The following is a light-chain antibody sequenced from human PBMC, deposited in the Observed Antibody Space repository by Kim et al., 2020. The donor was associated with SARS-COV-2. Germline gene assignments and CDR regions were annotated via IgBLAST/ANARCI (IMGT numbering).Light chain of an antibody. CDR3: QQYGSSPRT. Sequence: SPGERATRSCRASQSVSSSYLAWYQQKAGQAPRLLIYGASSRATGIPDRFSGSGSGTDFTLTISRLEPEDFAVYYCQQYGSSPRTFGQGTKVDI. J-gene: IGKJ1*01. CDR1: QSVSSSY. V-gene: IGKV3-20*01. CDR2: GAS.